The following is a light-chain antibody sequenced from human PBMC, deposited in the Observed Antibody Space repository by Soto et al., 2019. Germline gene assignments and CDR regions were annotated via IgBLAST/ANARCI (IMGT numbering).Light chain of an antibody. J-gene: IGLJ2*01. CDR3: NSYISNSIVV. V-gene: IGLV2-14*01. CDR1: SSDVGDYNY. Sequence: QSALTQPASVSGSPGQSITISCTGTSSDVGDYNYVSWYQQHPGKAPKLMIYEVSHRLSGVSNRFSGSKSGYTASLTISGLQDEDEAEYYCNSYISNSIVVFGGGTKLTVL. CDR2: EVS.